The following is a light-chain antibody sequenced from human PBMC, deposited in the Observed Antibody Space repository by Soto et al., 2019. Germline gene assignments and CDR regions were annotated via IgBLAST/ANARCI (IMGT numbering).Light chain of an antibody. J-gene: IGKJ1*01. CDR1: QSVISS. Sequence: EIVMTQSPATLSVSPGERATLSCWASQSVISSLAWYQQKRGQAPRLLIYAASTRASGIPARFSGSGSGTDFTLTISRLEPEDFAVYYCQQYGSSGTFGQGAKVDIK. CDR3: QQYGSSGT. V-gene: IGKV3-15*01. CDR2: AAS.